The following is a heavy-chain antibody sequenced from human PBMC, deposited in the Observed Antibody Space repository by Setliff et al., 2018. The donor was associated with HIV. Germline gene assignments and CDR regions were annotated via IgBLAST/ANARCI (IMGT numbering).Heavy chain of an antibody. CDR2: IHYNGRT. Sequence: SETLSLTCTVSGDSITNDDYYWGWIRQPPGKGLEWIAIIHYNGRTYYDPSLKSRVTIFVDTSKTQFYLKLRSVTASDTAVYYCARYTSKVDWFDPWGQGP. J-gene: IGHJ5*02. V-gene: IGHV4-39*01. D-gene: IGHD2-2*02. CDR3: ARYTSKVDWFDP. CDR1: GDSITNDDYY.